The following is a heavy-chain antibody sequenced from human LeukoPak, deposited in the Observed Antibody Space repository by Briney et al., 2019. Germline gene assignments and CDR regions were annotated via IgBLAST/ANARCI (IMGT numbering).Heavy chain of an antibody. CDR2: INHSGST. J-gene: IGHJ2*01. Sequence: SETLSLTCAVYGGSFSGYYWSWIRQPPVKGLEWIGEINHSGSTNYNPSLKSRVTISVDTSKNQFSLKLSSVTAADTAVYYCASVLRIAAAGTICYFDLWGRGTLVTVSS. CDR3: ASVLRIAAAGTICYFDL. D-gene: IGHD6-13*01. CDR1: GGSFSGYY. V-gene: IGHV4-34*01.